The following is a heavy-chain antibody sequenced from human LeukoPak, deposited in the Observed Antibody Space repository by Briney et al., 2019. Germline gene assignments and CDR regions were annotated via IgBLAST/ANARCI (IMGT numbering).Heavy chain of an antibody. Sequence: SETLSLTCSVSGGSISSGAYYWSWIRQFPGRGLEWIAYIYRTGNTYYNPSLKSRLTISLDTSNNQFSLKLSSVTAADTAVYYCARDLSGYGASDYWGQGTLVTVSS. D-gene: IGHD3-22*01. J-gene: IGHJ4*02. CDR3: ARDLSGYGASDY. V-gene: IGHV4-31*03. CDR2: IYRTGNT. CDR1: GGSISSGAYY.